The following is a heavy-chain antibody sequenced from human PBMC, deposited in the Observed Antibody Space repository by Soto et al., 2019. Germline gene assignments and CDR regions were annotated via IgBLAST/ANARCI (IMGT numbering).Heavy chain of an antibody. J-gene: IGHJ4*02. CDR3: ARVAGPYCGGDCYSGNYFDY. CDR1: GGTFSSYA. D-gene: IGHD2-21*02. V-gene: IGHV1-69*12. Sequence: QVQLVQSGAEVKKPGSSVKVSCKASGGTFSSYAISWVRQAPGQGLEWMGGIIPIFGTANYAQKFQGRVTITAGESTSTAYMALSRLRSEDTAVYYCARVAGPYCGGDCYSGNYFDYWGQGTLVTVSS. CDR2: IIPIFGTA.